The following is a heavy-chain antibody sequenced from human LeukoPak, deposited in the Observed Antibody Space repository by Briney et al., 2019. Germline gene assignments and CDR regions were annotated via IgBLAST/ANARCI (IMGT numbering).Heavy chain of an antibody. CDR1: EFTFSNYW. CDR2: TNQDGSKN. J-gene: IGHJ4*02. V-gene: IGHV3-7*01. Sequence: PGGSLRLSCAASEFTFSNYWMSWVRQAPGKGLERVAHTNQDGSKNYYVDSVRGRFTISRDNAKNSLYLQMNSRRAEDTAVYYCATTVAGYPDDYLDYGGQGTLVTVSS. D-gene: IGHD6-19*01. CDR3: ATTVAGYPDDYLDY.